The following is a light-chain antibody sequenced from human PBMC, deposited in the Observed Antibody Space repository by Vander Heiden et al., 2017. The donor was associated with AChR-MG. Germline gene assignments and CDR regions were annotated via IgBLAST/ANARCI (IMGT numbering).Light chain of an antibody. CDR1: SSDVGGYNS. CDR2: EVD. V-gene: IGLV2-8*01. CDR3: SSYAGSNKVV. Sequence: SALTQPPSPSRSPGQSVTISCTGTSSDVGGYNSVSWYQQHPGKAPKLIIYEVDKRSSRVPDRFSGSKSGNTASLTVSGLQAEDEADYYCSSYAGSNKVVFGGGTKLTVL. J-gene: IGLJ2*01.